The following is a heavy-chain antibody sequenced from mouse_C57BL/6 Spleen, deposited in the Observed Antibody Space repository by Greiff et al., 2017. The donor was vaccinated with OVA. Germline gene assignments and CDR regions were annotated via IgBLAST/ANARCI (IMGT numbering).Heavy chain of an antibody. D-gene: IGHD1-1*01. V-gene: IGHV5-17*01. CDR3: ARTVASRYYFDY. J-gene: IGHJ2*01. CDR1: GFTFSDYG. Sequence: EVQVVESGGGLVKPGGSLKLSCAASGFTFSDYGMHWVRQAPEKGLEWVAYISSGSSTIYYPDTVKGRFTISRDNAKNTLFLQMSSLRSEDAAMYYCARTVASRYYFDYWGQGTTLTVSS. CDR2: ISSGSSTI.